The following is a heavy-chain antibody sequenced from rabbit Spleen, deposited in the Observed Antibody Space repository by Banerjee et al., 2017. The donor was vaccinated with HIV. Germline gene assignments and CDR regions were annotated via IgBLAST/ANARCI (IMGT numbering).Heavy chain of an antibody. CDR1: GFDFSSYG. CDR3: VREVAARFNL. D-gene: IGHD4-1*01. CDR2: IDPVFGYT. Sequence: QEQLVESGGGLVQPGGSLKLSCKASGFDFSSYGVSWVRQAPGKGLEWIGYIDPVFGYTYYASWVNGRFSVSRENTQNTVYLQLSSLAAADTATYFCVREVAARFNLWGQGTLVTVS. V-gene: IGHV1S47*01. J-gene: IGHJ4*01.